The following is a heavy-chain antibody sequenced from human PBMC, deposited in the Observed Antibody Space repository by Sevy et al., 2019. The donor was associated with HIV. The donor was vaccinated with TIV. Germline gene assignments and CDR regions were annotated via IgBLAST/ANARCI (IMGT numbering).Heavy chain of an antibody. D-gene: IGHD5-18*01. CDR1: GLTFSSDS. J-gene: IGHJ4*02. Sequence: GESLKISCVVSGLTFSSDSMNWVRHAPGEGLEWLAYISCSSRTIYYADSVEGRFTISRDNDKKSVFLQMNNLRDEDSATYYCERDVDTPFVRSFDSWGQGTLVTVSS. CDR2: ISCSSRTI. V-gene: IGHV3-48*02. CDR3: ERDVDTPFVRSFDS.